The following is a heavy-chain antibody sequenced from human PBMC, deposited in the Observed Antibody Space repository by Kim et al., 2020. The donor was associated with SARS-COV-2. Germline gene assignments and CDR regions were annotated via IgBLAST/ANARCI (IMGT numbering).Heavy chain of an antibody. CDR3: AQNWNTDY. CDR2: ISASGGNT. CDR1: GFTFSSYA. J-gene: IGHJ4*02. Sequence: GGSLRLSCAASGFTFSSYAMTWVRQAPGKGLEWVSAISASGGNTYYADSVKGRFTLSRGNSRNTLSLQMNSLRAEDTAVYYCAQNWNTDYWGQGTLVTVSS. V-gene: IGHV3-23*01. D-gene: IGHD1-1*01.